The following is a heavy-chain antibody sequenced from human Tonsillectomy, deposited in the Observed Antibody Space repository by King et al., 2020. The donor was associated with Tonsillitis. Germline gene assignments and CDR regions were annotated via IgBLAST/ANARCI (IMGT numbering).Heavy chain of an antibody. CDR2: IGTAGDT. D-gene: IGHD3-10*01. Sequence: QLVQSGGGLVQPGGSLRLSCAASGFTFISYDMHWVRQATGKGLEWVSAIGTAGDTYYPGSVKGRFTISRENAKNSLYLQMNSLRAEDTAVYYCARGRHYYGSGSYYPTPYYFDYWGQGTLVTVSS. CDR3: ARGRHYYGSGSYYPTPYYFDY. CDR1: GFTFISYD. J-gene: IGHJ4*02. V-gene: IGHV3-13*01.